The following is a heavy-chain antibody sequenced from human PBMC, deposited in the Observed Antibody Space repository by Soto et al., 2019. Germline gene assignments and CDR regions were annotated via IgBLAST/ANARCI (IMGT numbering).Heavy chain of an antibody. Sequence: EVQLLESGGGLVQPGGSLRLSCVTSRLTFSSYALNWVRQAPGKGLEWVSSISGSGDTTYYADSVKGRFTISRDNSKNTLYLQMNSLRVEDTDLYYCAKADYSYSWAPGDYWGQGTLVTVSS. V-gene: IGHV3-23*01. J-gene: IGHJ4*02. D-gene: IGHD6-13*01. CDR1: RLTFSSYA. CDR2: ISGSGDTT. CDR3: AKADYSYSWAPGDY.